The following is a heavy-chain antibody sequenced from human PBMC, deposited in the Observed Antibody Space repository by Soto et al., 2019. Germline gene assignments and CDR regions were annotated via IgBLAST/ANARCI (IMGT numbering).Heavy chain of an antibody. CDR1: GGSVSGYY. CDR2: IHYGGTT. D-gene: IGHD3-16*02. Sequence: SETLSLTCTVSGGSVSGYYWSWIRQPPGKGLEWLGYIHYGGTTMYNPSVKSRVTISVDTPRNQFSLKLNSLTAADTAVYYCTRHAVIPKFQYGLDVWRQGTTVTVSS. V-gene: IGHV4-59*02. J-gene: IGHJ6*02. CDR3: TRHAVIPKFQYGLDV.